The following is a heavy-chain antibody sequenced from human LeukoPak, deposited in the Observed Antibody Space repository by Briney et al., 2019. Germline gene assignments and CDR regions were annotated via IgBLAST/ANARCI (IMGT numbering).Heavy chain of an antibody. Sequence: PGGSLRLSCAASGFTFSSYWMHWVRHAPGKGLVWVSRINTDGSSTTYADSVKGRFTISRDNAKNTLYLQINSLRAEDTAVYYCARAQDTYNSLYFDYWGQGALVTLPS. D-gene: IGHD5-24*01. CDR2: INTDGSST. J-gene: IGHJ4*02. V-gene: IGHV3-74*01. CDR3: ARAQDTYNSLYFDY. CDR1: GFTFSSYW.